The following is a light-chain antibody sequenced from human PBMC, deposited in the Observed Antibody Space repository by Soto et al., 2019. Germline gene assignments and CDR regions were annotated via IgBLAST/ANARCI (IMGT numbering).Light chain of an antibody. CDR1: SSDVGAYNS. J-gene: IGLJ1*01. CDR3: CSSAPESTYV. CDR2: KGT. V-gene: IGLV2-23*01. Sequence: QSVLAQPASVSGSPGQSITISCTGTSSDVGAYNSVSWYQQHPRKAPQVIIYKGTQRPSGISNRFSGSTSGTVASLTISGLQADDEADYFCCSSAPESTYVFGTGTKVTVL.